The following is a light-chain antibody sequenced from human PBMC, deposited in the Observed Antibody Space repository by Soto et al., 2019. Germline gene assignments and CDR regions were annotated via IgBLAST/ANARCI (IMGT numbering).Light chain of an antibody. J-gene: IGLJ3*02. CDR1: SSDVGGYNY. Sequence: QSALTQPRSVSGSPGQSVTISCTGTSSDVGGYNYVSLYQQHPGKAPKLMIYYVSKRPSGVPDRFSGSKSGNTASLTISGLQAEDEADYYCSSYAGSYTWVFGGGTKLTVL. V-gene: IGLV2-11*01. CDR2: YVS. CDR3: SSYAGSYTWV.